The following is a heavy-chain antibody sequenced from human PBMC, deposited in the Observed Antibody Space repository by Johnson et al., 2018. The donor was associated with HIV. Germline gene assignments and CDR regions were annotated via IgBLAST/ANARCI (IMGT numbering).Heavy chain of an antibody. CDR2: IKQDGSEK. Sequence: VQLVESGGDVVQPGTSLRLSCEASGLILSGYGLHWVRQAPGKGLEWVANIKQDGSEKYYVDSVKGRFIVSRDNAKNLLYLQMSSLRAEDTAVYYCARGWSGAFDIWGQGTMVTVSS. CDR1: GLILSGYG. J-gene: IGHJ3*02. CDR3: ARGWSGAFDI. V-gene: IGHV3-7*03. D-gene: IGHD2-15*01.